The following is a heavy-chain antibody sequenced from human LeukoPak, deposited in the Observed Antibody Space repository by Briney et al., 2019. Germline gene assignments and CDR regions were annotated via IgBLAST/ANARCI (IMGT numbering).Heavy chain of an antibody. CDR3: ARDSSVAARRRGPANWFDP. D-gene: IGHD6-6*01. J-gene: IGHJ5*02. CDR2: ISYDGSNK. V-gene: IGHV3-30-3*01. CDR1: GFTFSSYA. Sequence: GRSLRLSCAASGFTFSSYAMHWVRQAPGKGLEWVAVISYDGSNKYYADSVKGRFTISRDNAKNSLYLQMNSLRAEDTAVYYCARDSSVAARRRGPANWFDPWGQGTLVTVSS.